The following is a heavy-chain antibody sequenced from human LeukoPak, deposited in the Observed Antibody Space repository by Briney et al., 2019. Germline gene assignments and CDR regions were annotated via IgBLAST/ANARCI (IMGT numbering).Heavy chain of an antibody. V-gene: IGHV4-4*02. D-gene: IGHD3-22*01. CDR3: ASVGYYDSSGLVDY. CDR2: IYHSGST. CDR1: GGSISSSKW. Sequence: PSETLFLTCAVSGGSISSSKWWSWVRQPPGKGLEWIGEIYHSGSTNYNPSLKSRVTISVDKSKNQFSLKLSSVTAADTAVYYCASVGYYDSSGLVDYWGQGTLVTVSS. J-gene: IGHJ4*02.